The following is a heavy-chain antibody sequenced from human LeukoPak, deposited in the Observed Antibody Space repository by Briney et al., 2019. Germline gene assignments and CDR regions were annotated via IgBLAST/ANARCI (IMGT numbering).Heavy chain of an antibody. CDR2: ISSNGATT. Sequence: GGSLRLSCSASGFTFNRFYLHWVRQAPGKGLEFVSHISSNGATTYYADSVKGRFTISRDNSKNTLYLQMSSLKADDTAVYYCVKDRSIAAPNNDFFDSWGQGALVTVSS. J-gene: IGHJ4*02. D-gene: IGHD6-6*01. CDR1: GFTFNRFY. V-gene: IGHV3-64D*06. CDR3: VKDRSIAAPNNDFFDS.